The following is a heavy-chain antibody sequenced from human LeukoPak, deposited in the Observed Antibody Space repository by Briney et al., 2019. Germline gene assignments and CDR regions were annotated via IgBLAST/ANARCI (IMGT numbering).Heavy chain of an antibody. J-gene: IGHJ4*02. CDR1: GFTFSRYA. CDR3: ARGTGTYGY. Sequence: PGGSLRLSCAATGFTFSRYAMSWVRQAPGKGLEWVAQIKRDGSEKDYVDSVRGRFTISRDNAKNSLYLEMNRLRVEDTAVYYCARGTGTYGYWGQGTLVTVST. CDR2: IKRDGSEK. V-gene: IGHV3-7*04. D-gene: IGHD1-26*01.